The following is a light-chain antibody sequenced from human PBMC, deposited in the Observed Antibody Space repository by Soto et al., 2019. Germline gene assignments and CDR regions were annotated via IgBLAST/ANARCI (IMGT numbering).Light chain of an antibody. CDR2: GAS. CDR1: QSVSSK. J-gene: IGKJ1*01. Sequence: EIVMTQSPATLSVSPGEGATLSGRASQSVSSKLAWYQQKPGQAPRLLIYGASSRATGIPDRFSGSGSGTDFTLTISRLEPEDFAVYYCQQYDSSPKTFGQGTRWIS. CDR3: QQYDSSPKT. V-gene: IGKV3-20*01.